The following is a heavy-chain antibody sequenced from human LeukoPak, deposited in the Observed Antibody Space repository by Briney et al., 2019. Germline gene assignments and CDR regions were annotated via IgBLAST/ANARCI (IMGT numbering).Heavy chain of an antibody. CDR1: GFTLSSYA. CDR2: ISGSGGST. CDR3: AKADSLLRGDNWFDP. J-gene: IGHJ5*02. V-gene: IGHV3-23*01. D-gene: IGHD3-3*01. Sequence: QPGGSLRLSCAATGFTLSSYAMSWVRQAPGKGLEWVSAISGSGGSTYYADSVKGRFTISRDNSKNTLYLQMNSLRAEDTAVYYCAKADSLLRGDNWFDPWGQGTLVTVSS.